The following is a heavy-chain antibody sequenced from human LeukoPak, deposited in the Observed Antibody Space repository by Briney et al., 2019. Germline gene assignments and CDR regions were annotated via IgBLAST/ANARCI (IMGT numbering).Heavy chain of an antibody. CDR1: GGTFSSYA. CDR3: ASHMDSSGYLYFDY. J-gene: IGHJ4*02. Sequence: SVNVSCTASGGTFSSYAISWVRQAPGQGLEWMGGIIPIFGTANYAQKFQGRVTITADESTSTAYMELSSLRSEDTAVYYCASHMDSSGYLYFDYWGQGTLVTVSS. D-gene: IGHD3-22*01. V-gene: IGHV1-69*13. CDR2: IIPIFGTA.